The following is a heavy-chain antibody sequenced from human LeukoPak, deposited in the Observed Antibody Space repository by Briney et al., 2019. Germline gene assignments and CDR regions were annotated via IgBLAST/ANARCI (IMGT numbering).Heavy chain of an antibody. V-gene: IGHV3-30*02. CDR1: GFTFSRFG. CDR3: AEDQGVVGSYDA. J-gene: IGHJ5*02. CDR2: IQYDESLK. D-gene: IGHD3-10*01. Sequence: KTGGSLRLSCEASGFTFSRFGMNWVRQAPGKGLEWVAFIQYDESLKCYLGSVKGRFATSRDNSKNTVYLQMNSLRVEDTAVYYCAEDQGVVGSYDAWGQGTLVTVSS.